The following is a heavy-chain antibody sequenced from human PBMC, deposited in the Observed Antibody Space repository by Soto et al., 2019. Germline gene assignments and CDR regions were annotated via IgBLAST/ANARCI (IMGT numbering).Heavy chain of an antibody. J-gene: IGHJ4*02. CDR1: GYSSTSYW. CDR2: IYPDDSDT. Sequence: GESLKISCKGSGYSSTSYWIGWVRQVPGKGLEWMGIIYPDDSDTRYSPSFQGQVIMSADKSISTAYLQWSSLKASDTAMYYCARQGKYNYGSNDFWGQGTLVTVSS. V-gene: IGHV5-51*01. CDR3: ARQGKYNYGSNDF. D-gene: IGHD5-18*01.